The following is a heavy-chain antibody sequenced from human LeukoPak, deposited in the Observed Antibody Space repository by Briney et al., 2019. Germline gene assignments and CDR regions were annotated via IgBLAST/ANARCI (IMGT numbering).Heavy chain of an antibody. V-gene: IGHV4-30-4*01. Sequence: KPSQTLSLTCTVSGGSISSGDYYWSWIRQPPGKGLEWIGYIYYSGSTYYNPSLKSRVTISVDTSKNQFSLKLSSVTAADTAVYYCARGSSSSGGWYHLNGWGQGTLVTVSS. CDR2: IYYSGST. D-gene: IGHD6-19*01. CDR3: ARGSSSSGGWYHLNG. CDR1: GGSISSGDYY. J-gene: IGHJ4*02.